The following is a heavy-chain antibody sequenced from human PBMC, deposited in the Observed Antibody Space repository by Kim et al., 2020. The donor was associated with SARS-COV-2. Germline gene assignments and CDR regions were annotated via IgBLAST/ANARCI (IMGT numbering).Heavy chain of an antibody. V-gene: IGHV3-21*01. CDR3: ARYLPGRGIVVVPAARY. Sequence: GGSLRLSCAASGFTFSSHSMNWVRQAPGKGLEWVSSITSSSSYIYYADSVKGRFTISRDNAKNSLYLQMNSLRAEDTAVYYCARYLPGRGIVVVPAARYSGEGTLVTVSS. CDR1: GFTFSSHS. CDR2: ITSSSSYI. J-gene: IGHJ4*02. D-gene: IGHD2-2*01.